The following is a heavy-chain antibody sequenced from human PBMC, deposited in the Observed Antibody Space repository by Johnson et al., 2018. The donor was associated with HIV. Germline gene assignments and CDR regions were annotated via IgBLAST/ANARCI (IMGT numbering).Heavy chain of an antibody. CDR3: ARAARHPVTYYNVGGSPGLFDI. CDR2: ISSSGSTI. J-gene: IGHJ3*02. Sequence: QVQLVESGGGLVQPGGSLRLSCAASGFTFSDYYMSWIRQSPGKGLEWVSYISSSGSTIYYADSVKGRFTISRDNAENALYLQMSSLRAEDTAVYYCARAARHPVTYYNVGGSPGLFDIWGKGTMVTVS. V-gene: IGHV3-11*04. D-gene: IGHD3-10*02. CDR1: GFTFSDYY.